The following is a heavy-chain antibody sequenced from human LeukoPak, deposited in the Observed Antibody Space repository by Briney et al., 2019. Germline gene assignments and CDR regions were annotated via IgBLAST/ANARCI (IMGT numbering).Heavy chain of an antibody. Sequence: PXKGXEWIGSIYYSGSTYYNPSLKSRVTISVDTSKNQFSLKLSSVTAADTAVYYCARSPRGYSGYESRYYFDYWGQGTLVTVSS. J-gene: IGHJ4*02. V-gene: IGHV4-39*01. CDR2: IYYSGST. D-gene: IGHD5-12*01. CDR3: ARSPRGYSGYESRYYFDY.